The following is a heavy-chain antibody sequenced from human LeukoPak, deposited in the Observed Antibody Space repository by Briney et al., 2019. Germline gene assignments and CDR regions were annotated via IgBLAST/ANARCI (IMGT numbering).Heavy chain of an antibody. CDR2: ISAYNGNT. D-gene: IGHD2-2*01. CDR1: GYTFTSYG. Sequence: VASVKVSCKASGYTFTSYGTSWVRQAPGQGLEWMGWISAYNGNTNYAQKLQGRVTMTTDTSTSTAYMELRSLRSDDTAVYYCARGHLSYARRYFDYWGQGTLVTVSS. V-gene: IGHV1-18*01. J-gene: IGHJ4*02. CDR3: ARGHLSYARRYFDY.